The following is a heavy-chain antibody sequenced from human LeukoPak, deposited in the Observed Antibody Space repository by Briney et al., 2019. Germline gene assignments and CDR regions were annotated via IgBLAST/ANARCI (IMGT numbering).Heavy chain of an antibody. CDR2: ISGSGGST. J-gene: IGHJ4*02. D-gene: IGHD2-2*01. V-gene: IGHV3-23*01. CDR3: AKSLVVPAATTQYYFDY. Sequence: PGGSLRLSCAASGFTFSSYAMSWVRQAPGKGLEWVSAISGSGGSTYYADSVKGRFTISRDNSKNTLYLQMNSLRAEDTAVYYCAKSLVVPAATTQYYFDYWGQGTLVTVSS. CDR1: GFTFSSYA.